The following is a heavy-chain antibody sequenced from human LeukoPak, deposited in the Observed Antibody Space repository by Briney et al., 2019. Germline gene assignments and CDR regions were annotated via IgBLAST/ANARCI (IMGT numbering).Heavy chain of an antibody. V-gene: IGHV4-38-2*02. Sequence: SETLSLTCTVSGYSISSGFYWGWIRQPPGKGLEWIGSIHFSGSTFYNPSLKSRVTISVDTSKNHFSLKLNSVTAADTAVYYCASGFRGPNFDYWGQGTLVTVSS. J-gene: IGHJ4*02. CDR1: GYSISSGFY. CDR2: IHFSGST. CDR3: ASGFRGPNFDY. D-gene: IGHD3-10*01.